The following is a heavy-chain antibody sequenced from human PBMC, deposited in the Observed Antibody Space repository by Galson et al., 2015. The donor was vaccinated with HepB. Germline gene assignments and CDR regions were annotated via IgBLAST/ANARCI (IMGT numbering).Heavy chain of an antibody. CDR2: INPSGGST. CDR1: GYTFTSYY. CDR3: ARMYYYDSSGYYYNYYYGMDV. D-gene: IGHD3-22*01. Sequence: SVKVSCKASGYTFTSYYMHWVRQAPGQGLEWMGIINPSGGSTSYAQKLQGRVTMTRDTSTSTVYMELSSLRSEDTAVYYCARMYYYDSSGYYYNYYYGMDVWGQGTTVTVSS. V-gene: IGHV1-46*04. J-gene: IGHJ6*02.